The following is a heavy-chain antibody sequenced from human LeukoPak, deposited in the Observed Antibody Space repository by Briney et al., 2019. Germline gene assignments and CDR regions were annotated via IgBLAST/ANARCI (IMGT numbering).Heavy chain of an antibody. V-gene: IGHV3-11*06. CDR2: ISSSSSYT. J-gene: IGHJ3*02. CDR3: ARRAMVRGVMNAFDI. D-gene: IGHD3-10*01. CDR1: GFTFSDYY. Sequence: GGSLRLSCAASGFTFSDYYMSWIRQAPGKGLERVSYISSSSSYTNYADSVKGRFTISRDNAKNSLYLQMNSLRAEDTAVYYCARRAMVRGVMNAFDIWGQGTMVTVSS.